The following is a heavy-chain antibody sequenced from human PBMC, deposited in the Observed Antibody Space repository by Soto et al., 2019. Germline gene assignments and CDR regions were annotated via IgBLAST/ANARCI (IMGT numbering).Heavy chain of an antibody. CDR1: VFTFSSYA. D-gene: IGHD1-26*01. CDR2: ISGSGGST. J-gene: IGHJ5*02. Sequence: PWWSLRLSCAASVFTFSSYAMSWFRQAPGKGLEWVSAISGSGGSTYYADSVKGRFTISRDNSKNTLYLQMNSLRAEDTAVYYCATTKGIVGPCGQGTLVTVSS. CDR3: ATTKGIVGP. V-gene: IGHV3-23*01.